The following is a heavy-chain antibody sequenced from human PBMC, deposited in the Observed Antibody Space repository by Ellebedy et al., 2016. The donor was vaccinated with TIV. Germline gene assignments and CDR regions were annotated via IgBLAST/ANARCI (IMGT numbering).Heavy chain of an antibody. J-gene: IGHJ6*02. D-gene: IGHD6-6*01. CDR3: ARLGFEYYGMDV. CDR2: ISTSSTYI. Sequence: PGGSLRLSCAASGFTFSTYTMIRVRQAPGKGLEWVSSISTSSTYIYYADSVKGRFTVSRDSAKNSLYLQMNSLRAEETAVYYCARLGFEYYGMDVWGQGTAVTVSS. CDR1: GFTFSTYT. V-gene: IGHV3-21*01.